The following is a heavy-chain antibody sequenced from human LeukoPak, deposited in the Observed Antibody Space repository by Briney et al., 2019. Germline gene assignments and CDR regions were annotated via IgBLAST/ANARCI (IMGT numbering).Heavy chain of an antibody. J-gene: IGHJ4*02. CDR2: IDIYATKT. V-gene: IGHV3-30*14. D-gene: IGHD3-10*01. CDR3: ARDYKADF. Sequence: GGSLRLSCAASGFTFRRYAIHWVRQAPGKGLEWVSAIDIYATKTNYADSVKGRFTISRDNSKNTLYLQMNSLRGEDTAIYYCARDYKADFWGQGTLVTVSS. CDR1: GFTFRRYA.